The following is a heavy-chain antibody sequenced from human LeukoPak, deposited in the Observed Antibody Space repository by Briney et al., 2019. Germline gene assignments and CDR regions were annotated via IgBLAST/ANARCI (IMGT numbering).Heavy chain of an antibody. J-gene: IGHJ5*02. Sequence: SQTLALTCDISGDNVSSNTAAWNWIRQSPSRGLEWLGRTYYTSRWYNDYVESVKSRITINPDTSKNQFSLQLTSVTPEDTAVYYCERERGNGSHPGGRETRVTVS. V-gene: IGHV6-1*01. CDR3: ERERGNGSHP. D-gene: IGHD3-10*01. CDR1: GDNVSSNTAA. CDR2: TYYTSRWYN.